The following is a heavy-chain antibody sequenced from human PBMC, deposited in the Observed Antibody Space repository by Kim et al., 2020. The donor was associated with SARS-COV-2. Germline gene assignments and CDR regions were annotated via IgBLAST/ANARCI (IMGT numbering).Heavy chain of an antibody. Sequence: ASVKVSCKASGYTFTSYGISWVRQAPGQGLEWMGWISAYNGNTNYAQKLQGRVTMTTDTSTSTAYMELRSLRSDDTAVYYCARASPYSGSSYFDYWGQGTLVTVSS. J-gene: IGHJ4*02. CDR3: ARASPYSGSSYFDY. V-gene: IGHV1-18*01. D-gene: IGHD1-26*01. CDR1: GYTFTSYG. CDR2: ISAYNGNT.